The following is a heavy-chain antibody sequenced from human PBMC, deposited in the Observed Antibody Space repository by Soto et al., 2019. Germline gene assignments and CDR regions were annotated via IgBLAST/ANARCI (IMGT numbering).Heavy chain of an antibody. V-gene: IGHV4-61*01. D-gene: IGHD1-1*01. CDR1: GGSVSSGSYY. CDR3: ARRDGYNWKYFDY. J-gene: IGHJ4*02. Sequence: SETLSLTCTVSGGSVSSGSYYWSWIRQPPGKGLEWIGYIYYSGSTNYNPSLKSRVTISVDTSKNQFSLKLSSVTAADTAVYYCARRDGYNWKYFDYWGQGTLVTVSS. CDR2: IYYSGST.